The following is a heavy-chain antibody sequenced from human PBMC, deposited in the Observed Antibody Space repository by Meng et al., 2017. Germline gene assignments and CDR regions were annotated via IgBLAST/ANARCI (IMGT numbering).Heavy chain of an antibody. CDR3: ARNLLHCSGGSCYSQPDAFDI. J-gene: IGHJ3*02. CDR1: GVTFSSYA. D-gene: IGHD2-15*01. CDR2: IIPIFGTA. Sequence: SVNVSCKASGVTFSSYAISWVRQAPGQGLEWMGGIIPIFGTANYAQKFQGRVTITTDESTSTAYMELSSLRSEDTAVYYCARNLLHCSGGSCYSQPDAFDIWGQGTMVTVSS. V-gene: IGHV1-69*05.